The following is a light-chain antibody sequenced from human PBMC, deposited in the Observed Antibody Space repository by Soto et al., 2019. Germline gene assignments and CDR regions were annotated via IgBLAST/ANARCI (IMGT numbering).Light chain of an antibody. V-gene: IGKV3-15*01. CDR1: QSVSSN. Sequence: ENALTQSPGTLSLSPGERATLSCRASQSVSSNLAWYQQKPGQAPRLLIYGASTRATGIPARFSGSGSGTEFTLTISSLQSEDFAVYYCQQYKNWPTFGGGTKVDIK. J-gene: IGKJ4*01. CDR2: GAS. CDR3: QQYKNWPT.